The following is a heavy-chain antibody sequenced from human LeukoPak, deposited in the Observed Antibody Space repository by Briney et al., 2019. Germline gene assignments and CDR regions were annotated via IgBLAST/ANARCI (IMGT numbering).Heavy chain of an antibody. CDR3: AKAGGFGLNWFDP. V-gene: IGHV3-23*01. D-gene: IGHD3-10*01. Sequence: GGALRLSCAASGFTFSSYAMSWVRQAPGKGLEWGSAISGSGGSTYYADSVKGRFTISRDNSKNTLYLQMNSPRAEDTAVYYCAKAGGFGLNWFDPWGQGTLVTVSS. CDR1: GFTFSSYA. CDR2: ISGSGGST. J-gene: IGHJ5*02.